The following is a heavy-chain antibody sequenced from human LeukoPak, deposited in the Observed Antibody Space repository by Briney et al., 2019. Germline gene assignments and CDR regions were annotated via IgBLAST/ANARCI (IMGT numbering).Heavy chain of an antibody. J-gene: IGHJ4*02. CDR1: GFRFSSYD. CDR2: IESDGTKE. V-gene: IGHV3-30*02. D-gene: IGHD6-19*01. CDR3: AKEGSGWYYLDY. Sequence: GGSLRLSCAASGFRFSSYDIHWVRQAPGKGLEWVTFIESDGTKEYYADSVKGRFTISRDNSKKTVCVQMNTLRAEDTAVYYCAKEGSGWYYLDYWGQGTVVTVSS.